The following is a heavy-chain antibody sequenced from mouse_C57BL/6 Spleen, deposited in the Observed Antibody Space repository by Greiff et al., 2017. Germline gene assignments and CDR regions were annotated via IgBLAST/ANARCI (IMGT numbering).Heavy chain of an antibody. J-gene: IGHJ2*01. D-gene: IGHD2-1*01. Sequence: HLVESGEGLVKPGGSLKLSCAASGFTFSSYAMSWVRQTPEKRLEWVAYISSGGDYIYYADTVKGRFTISRDNARNTLYLQMSSLKSEDTAMYYCTREGSYCNQPYYFDYWGQGTTLTVSS. V-gene: IGHV5-9-1*02. CDR1: GFTFSSYA. CDR3: TREGSYCNQPYYFDY. CDR2: ISSGGDYI.